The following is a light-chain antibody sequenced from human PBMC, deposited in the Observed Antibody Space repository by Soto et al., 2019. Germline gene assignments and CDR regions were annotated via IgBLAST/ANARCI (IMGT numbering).Light chain of an antibody. CDR1: SSDVGGYNF. CDR2: EGN. CDR3: ISDAGSNIYV. Sequence: QSALTQPPSASGSPGQSVTISCTGTSSDVGGYNFVSWYQHHPGKPPKLINYEGNKRPSGVPNRFSGYKSGNTASLTVCGLQAVDEADYYYISDAGSNIYVFGTGTKVTVL. J-gene: IGLJ1*01. V-gene: IGLV2-8*01.